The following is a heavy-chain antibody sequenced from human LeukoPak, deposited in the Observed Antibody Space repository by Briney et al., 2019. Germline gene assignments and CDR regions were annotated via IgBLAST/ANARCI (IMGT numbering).Heavy chain of an antibody. J-gene: IGHJ3*02. Sequence: VXQAPXXGLEWVAVIWYDGSNKYYADSVKGRFTISRDNSKNTLYLQMNSLRVEDTAVYYCARTLGGPGAFDIWGQGTMVTVSS. CDR2: IWYDGSNK. V-gene: IGHV3-33*01. D-gene: IGHD3-16*01. CDR3: ARTLGGPGAFDI.